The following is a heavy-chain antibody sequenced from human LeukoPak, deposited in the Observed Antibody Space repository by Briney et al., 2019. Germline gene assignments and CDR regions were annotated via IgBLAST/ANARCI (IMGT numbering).Heavy chain of an antibody. J-gene: IGHJ4*02. Sequence: ASVKVSCKASGYTFTSYGISWGRPAPGQGLEGMGWISAYNGNTNYAQKLQGRVTMTTDTSTSTAYMELRSLRSDDTAVYYCARTTTHIDIVVVPAAINDYWGQGTLVTVSS. D-gene: IGHD2-2*01. CDR3: ARTTTHIDIVVVPAAINDY. V-gene: IGHV1-18*01. CDR1: GYTFTSYG. CDR2: ISAYNGNT.